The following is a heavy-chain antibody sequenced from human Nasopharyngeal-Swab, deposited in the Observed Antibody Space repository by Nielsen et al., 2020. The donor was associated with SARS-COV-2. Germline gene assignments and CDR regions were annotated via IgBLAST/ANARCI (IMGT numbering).Heavy chain of an antibody. V-gene: IGHV3-72*01. J-gene: IGHJ6*02. D-gene: IGHD4-17*01. Sequence: WIRQPPGKGPEWVGRARNKANGYTPEYAASVKGRFTISRDDSKNSVYLQMNSLKTEDSAVYYCTRGGTVTTDSYYYHMDVWGQGTTVTVSS. CDR3: TRGGTVTTDSYYYHMDV. CDR2: ARNKANGYTP.